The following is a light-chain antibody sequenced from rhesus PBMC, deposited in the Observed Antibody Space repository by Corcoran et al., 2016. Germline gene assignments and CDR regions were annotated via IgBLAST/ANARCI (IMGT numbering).Light chain of an antibody. V-gene: IGKV1-32*02. CDR1: QGVSSY. CDR3: QQGNSNPRT. J-gene: IGKJ1*01. Sequence: DIQMSQSPSSLSASVGDRVTITCRASQGVSSYLNWYQPRPGKAPELLIYYASRLASGVPSRFIGRGSGKDFTLTIRSLQPEDFVYYYCQQGNSNPRTFGQGTKVEIK. CDR2: YAS.